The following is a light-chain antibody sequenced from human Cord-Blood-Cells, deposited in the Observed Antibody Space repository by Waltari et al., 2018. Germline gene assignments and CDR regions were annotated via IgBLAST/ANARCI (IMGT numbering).Light chain of an antibody. J-gene: IGKJ4*01. CDR1: QSVLYNSNHKNY. V-gene: IGKV4-1*01. CDR3: QQYYSTPLT. Sequence: DIMMTQSPDSLAVSLGQGATITCQSTQSVLYNSNHKNYLAWYQQKPGQPPKLLIDWASTRESGVPDRFSGSGSGTDFTLTISSLQAEDVAVYYCQQYYSTPLTFGGGTKVEIK. CDR2: WAS.